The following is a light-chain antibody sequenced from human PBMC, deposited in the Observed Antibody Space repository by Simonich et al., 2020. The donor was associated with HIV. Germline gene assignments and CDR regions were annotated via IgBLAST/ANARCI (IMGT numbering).Light chain of an antibody. Sequence: DIQMTQSPSSLSASVGDRITITCQASQVIYHCLNCYQQNSRKDPKLLIYGAFNLETGVPSRFSGNGSGTHFTFTINSLQPEDVATYYCQQYDNLPWTFGQGTKVEIK. CDR1: QVIYHC. J-gene: IGKJ1*01. V-gene: IGKV1-33*01. CDR2: GAF. CDR3: QQYDNLPWT.